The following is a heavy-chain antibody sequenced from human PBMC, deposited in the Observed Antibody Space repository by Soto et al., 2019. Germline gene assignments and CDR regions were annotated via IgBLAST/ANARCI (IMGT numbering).Heavy chain of an antibody. J-gene: IGHJ4*02. CDR1: GGTFSSYT. CDR2: IIPILGIA. Sequence: QVQLVQSGAEVKKPGSSVKVSCKASGGTFSSYTISWVRQAPGQGLEWMGRIIPILGIANYAQKFQGRVTITADKSTSTAYMELSSLRSEDTAVYYCARGVVVPAATYYFDYWGQGTLVTVSS. CDR3: ARGVVVPAATYYFDY. V-gene: IGHV1-69*02. D-gene: IGHD2-2*01.